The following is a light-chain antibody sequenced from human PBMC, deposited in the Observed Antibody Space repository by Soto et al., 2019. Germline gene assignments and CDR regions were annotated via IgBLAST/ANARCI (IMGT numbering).Light chain of an antibody. CDR2: SNN. CDR3: AAWDASLGGFYV. V-gene: IGLV1-44*01. J-gene: IGLJ1*01. CDR1: RSSIGSNT. Sequence: SVLTQPPSVSGTPGQRVTISCSGSRSSIGSNTVNWYQHLPGSAPKLLIYSNNHRPSGVPDRFSASKAGASASLAISGLQSEDEGDYYCAAWDASLGGFYVFGSGTKVTVL.